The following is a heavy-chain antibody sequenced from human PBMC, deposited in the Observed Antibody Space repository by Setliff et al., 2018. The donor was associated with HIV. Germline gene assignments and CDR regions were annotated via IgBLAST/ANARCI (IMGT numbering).Heavy chain of an antibody. CDR2: ISGSGGST. Sequence: GGSLRLSCAASGFTFNTYAMSWVRQAPGKGLEWVSVISGSGGSTFYADSVKGRFTISRDNSENTLYLQMNGLRAEDTAVYYCAKDGISGGAYPPYYFDYWGQGTLVTVSS. CDR3: AKDGISGGAYPPYYFDY. J-gene: IGHJ4*02. CDR1: GFTFNTYA. V-gene: IGHV3-23*01. D-gene: IGHD2-15*01.